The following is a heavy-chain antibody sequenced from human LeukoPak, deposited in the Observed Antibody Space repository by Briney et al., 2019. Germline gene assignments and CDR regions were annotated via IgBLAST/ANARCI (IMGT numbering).Heavy chain of an antibody. D-gene: IGHD6-6*01. Sequence: SETLSLTCTVSGGSISSYYWSWIRQPPGKGLEWIGYIYTSGSTNYNPSLKSRVTISVDTSKNQFSLKLSSVTAADTAVYYRARGQQLVRGTYYFDYWGQGTLVTVSS. CDR2: IYTSGST. CDR3: ARGQQLVRGTYYFDY. V-gene: IGHV4-4*09. J-gene: IGHJ4*02. CDR1: GGSISSYY.